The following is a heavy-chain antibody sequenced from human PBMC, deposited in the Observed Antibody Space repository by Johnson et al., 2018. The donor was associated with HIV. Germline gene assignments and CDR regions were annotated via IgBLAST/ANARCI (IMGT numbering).Heavy chain of an antibody. D-gene: IGHD3-9*01. V-gene: IGHV3-30-3*01. J-gene: IGHJ3*02. CDR2: ISFDGSNK. CDR3: ASGYFDWLLISAVAVDI. CDR1: GFTFSSYA. Sequence: QMQLVESGGGVVQPGRSLRLSCAASGFTFSSYAMHWVRQAPGKGLEWMAVISFDGSNKYYADSVKGRFTISRDNSKNTLYLQMNSLRAEDTAVYYCASGYFDWLLISAVAVDIWGQGTMVTVSS.